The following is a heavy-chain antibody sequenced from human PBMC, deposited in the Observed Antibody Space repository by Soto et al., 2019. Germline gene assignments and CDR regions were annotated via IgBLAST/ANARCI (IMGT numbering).Heavy chain of an antibody. J-gene: IGHJ3*02. CDR2: ISWNSGIR. D-gene: IGHD2-21*02. V-gene: IGHV3-9*01. CDR3: GKVSYDALAVTGTFGVFDI. CDR1: GFNFGDFA. Sequence: EIQLVESGGALVQPGRSLRLSCAASGFNFGDFAMHWVRQVPGKGPEWVSGISWNSGIRGYADSVKGRFTISRDNAQNSLYLQMNSLGPEDTALYYCGKVSYDALAVTGTFGVFDIWGQGTVVTVSS.